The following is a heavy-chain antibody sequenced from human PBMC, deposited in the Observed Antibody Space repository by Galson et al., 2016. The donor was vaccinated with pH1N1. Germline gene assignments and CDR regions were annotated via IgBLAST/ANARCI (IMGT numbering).Heavy chain of an antibody. V-gene: IGHV4-4*02. CDR2: IYNIGGT. CDR1: GGSISSRNW. D-gene: IGHD4-23*01. J-gene: IGHJ5*02. Sequence: SETLSLTCAVSGGSISSRNWWSWVRQPPGQGLEWIGEIYNIGGTNYNPSLKSRVTISLDKSKNHFSLNLASVTAADPAGYYCARNGGDYGGAGQYKYFDTWGQGTLVTVSS. CDR3: ARNGGDYGGAGQYKYFDT.